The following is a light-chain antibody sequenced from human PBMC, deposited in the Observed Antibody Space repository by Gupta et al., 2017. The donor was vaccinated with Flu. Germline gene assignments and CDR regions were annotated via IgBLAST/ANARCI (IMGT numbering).Light chain of an antibody. V-gene: IGLV2-8*01. CDR2: EVT. CDR3: SSYAGSNDVV. Sequence: QSALTQPPSASGSPGQSVTVSCTGTSSDVGYYNYVSWYQQHPGKAPKLILYEVTTRPSGVPDRFSGSKSGNTASLTVSGLQADDEADYYCSSYAGSNDVVFVGGTKVTVL. CDR1: SSDVGYYNY. J-gene: IGLJ2*01.